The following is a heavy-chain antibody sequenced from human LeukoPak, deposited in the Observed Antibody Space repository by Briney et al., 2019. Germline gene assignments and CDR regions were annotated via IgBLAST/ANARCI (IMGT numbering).Heavy chain of an antibody. D-gene: IGHD6-13*01. V-gene: IGHV3-74*01. CDR3: VRWHLATAGAFN. CDR2: IPNDGSSP. CDR1: GFAFSNDW. Sequence: PGGYLRLSCAASGFAFSNDWMHWVRQAPGKGLMWVSRIPNDGSSPTYADSVKGRFTISRDNAKNTVYLQMNSLRAEDTAVYYCVRWHLATAGAFNWGQGTLVTVSS. J-gene: IGHJ4*02.